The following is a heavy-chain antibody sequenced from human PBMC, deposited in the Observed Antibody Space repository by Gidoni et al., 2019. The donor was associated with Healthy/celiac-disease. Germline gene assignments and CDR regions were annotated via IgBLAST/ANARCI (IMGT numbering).Heavy chain of an antibody. V-gene: IGHV3-9*01. CDR3: AKDMGGDPPLDYYGMDV. CDR1: GFTFDDYA. J-gene: IGHJ6*02. Sequence: EVQLVESGGGLVQPGRSLRLSCAASGFTFDDYAMHWVRQAPGKGLEWVSGISWNSGSIGYADSVKGRFTISRDNAKNSLYLQMNSLRAEDTALYYCAKDMGGDPPLDYYGMDVWGQGTTVTVSS. D-gene: IGHD1-26*01. CDR2: ISWNSGSI.